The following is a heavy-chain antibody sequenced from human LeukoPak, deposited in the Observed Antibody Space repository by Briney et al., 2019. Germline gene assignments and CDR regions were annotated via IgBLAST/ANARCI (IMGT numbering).Heavy chain of an antibody. CDR1: GFTFSSYG. J-gene: IGHJ6*03. Sequence: PGRSLRLSCAASGFTFSSYGMHWVRQAPGKGLEWVAVIWYDGSNKYYADSVKGRFTISRDNSKNTLYLQMNSLRAEDTAVYYCAKLGTLYDFWSGYYTPGNYYYYYYMDVWGKGTAVTVSS. D-gene: IGHD3-3*01. V-gene: IGHV3-33*06. CDR3: AKLGTLYDFWSGYYTPGNYYYYYYMDV. CDR2: IWYDGSNK.